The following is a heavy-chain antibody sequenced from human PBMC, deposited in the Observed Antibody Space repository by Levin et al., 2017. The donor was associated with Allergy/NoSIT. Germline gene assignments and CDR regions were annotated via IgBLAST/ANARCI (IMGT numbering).Heavy chain of an antibody. CDR2: ISSSSTYT. Sequence: LSLTCAASGFTFSDYYMSWIRQAPGKGLEWVSYISSSSTYTNYADSVKGRFTISRDNAKNSLYLQMNSLRAEDTAVYYCARVPIYCSGGSCYLDFWGQGTLVTVSS. J-gene: IGHJ4*02. CDR3: ARVPIYCSGGSCYLDF. CDR1: GFTFSDYY. V-gene: IGHV3-11*05. D-gene: IGHD2-15*01.